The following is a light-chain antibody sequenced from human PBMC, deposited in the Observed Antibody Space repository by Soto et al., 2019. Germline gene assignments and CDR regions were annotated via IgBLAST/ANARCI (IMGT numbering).Light chain of an antibody. CDR3: QQYDSYSYT. CDR2: GAS. Sequence: DIQMTQSPSTLSASVGDRATITCRTSQSISNWLVWYQQKPGKAPKLQISGASSLESGVPSRFSGSGSGTEFTLTISSLQPDDFATYYCQQYDSYSYTFGQGTKLEIK. V-gene: IGKV1-5*01. J-gene: IGKJ2*01. CDR1: QSISNW.